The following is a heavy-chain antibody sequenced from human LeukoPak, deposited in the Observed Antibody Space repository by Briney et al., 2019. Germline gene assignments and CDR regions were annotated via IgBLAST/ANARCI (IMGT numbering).Heavy chain of an antibody. V-gene: IGHV3-7*01. D-gene: IGHD2-21*01. CDR1: GFAFSIYW. CDR2: INHHGSDK. J-gene: IGHJ4*02. Sequence: GGSLKLSCAASGFAFSIYWMSWVRQAPGKGLEWVANINHHGSDKWYVDSVKGRFTIAGDNTDNSLSLQMNSLRVEDTAVYYCARSDSIGSVDYWGQGTLITVSS. CDR3: ARSDSIGSVDY.